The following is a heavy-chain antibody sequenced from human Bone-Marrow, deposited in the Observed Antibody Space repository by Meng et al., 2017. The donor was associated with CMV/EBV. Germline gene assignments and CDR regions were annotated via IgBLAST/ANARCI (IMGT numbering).Heavy chain of an antibody. CDR1: GYTFTGYY. CDR2: IKPGSGET. J-gene: IGHJ4*02. V-gene: IGHV1-2*02. CDR3: ATADYNNYGEYVY. Sequence: ASVKVSCKASGYTFTGYYMHWVRQAPGQGLEWVGWIKPGSGETSSAQKFQGSLPMTRITSISTVYRELTSLRSDDAAVYNCATADYNNYGEYVYWGQGTLVTVSS. D-gene: IGHD4-11*01.